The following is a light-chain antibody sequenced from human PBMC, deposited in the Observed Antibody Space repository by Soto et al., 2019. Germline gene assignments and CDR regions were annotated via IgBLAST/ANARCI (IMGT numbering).Light chain of an antibody. Sequence: EIVMTQSPATLSVSPGERATLSCRASQSVSSNLAWYQQKPGQAPRLLIYGASSRATGTPDRFSGSGSGTDFTLTINRLEPEDFALYYCQQYDVSPITFGLGTRLEIK. V-gene: IGKV3D-15*01. J-gene: IGKJ5*01. CDR3: QQYDVSPIT. CDR2: GAS. CDR1: QSVSSN.